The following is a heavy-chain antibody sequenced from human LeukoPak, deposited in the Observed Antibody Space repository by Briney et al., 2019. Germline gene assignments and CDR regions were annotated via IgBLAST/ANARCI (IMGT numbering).Heavy chain of an antibody. CDR3: AAGYFNKWYSEYFQH. J-gene: IGHJ1*01. Sequence: ASVKVSCKASGYTFTSYYMHWVRQAPGQGLEWMGIINPSGGSTSYAQKFQGRVTMTRDTSTSTVYMELSSLRSEDTAVYYCAAGYFNKWYSEYFQHWGQGTLVTVSS. D-gene: IGHD2-15*01. V-gene: IGHV1-46*01. CDR2: INPSGGST. CDR1: GYTFTSYY.